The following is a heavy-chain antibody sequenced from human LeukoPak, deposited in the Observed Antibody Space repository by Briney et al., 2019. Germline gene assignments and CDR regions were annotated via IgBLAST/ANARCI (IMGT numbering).Heavy chain of an antibody. CDR2: ISYDGSNK. V-gene: IGHV3-30-3*01. CDR1: GFTFSSYA. Sequence: GGSLRLSCAASGFTFSSYAMHWVRQAPGKGLEWVAVISYDGSNKYYADSVKGRFTISRDNSKNTLYLQMNSLRAEDTAVYYCARDHYYDSSGYHPGDYWGQGTLVTVSS. D-gene: IGHD3-22*01. J-gene: IGHJ4*02. CDR3: ARDHYYDSSGYHPGDY.